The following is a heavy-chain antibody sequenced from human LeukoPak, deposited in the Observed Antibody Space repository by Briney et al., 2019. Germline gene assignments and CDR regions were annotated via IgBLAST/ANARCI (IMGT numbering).Heavy chain of an antibody. J-gene: IGHJ4*02. D-gene: IGHD1-26*01. CDR2: IRYDGSNK. Sequence: GGSLRLSCAASGFTFSSYGMHWVRQAPGKGLEWVAFIRYDGSNKYYAGSVKGRFTISRDNSKNTLYLQMNSLRAEDTAVYYCAKVSGSYCDYWGQGTLVTVSS. CDR3: AKVSGSYCDY. V-gene: IGHV3-30*02. CDR1: GFTFSSYG.